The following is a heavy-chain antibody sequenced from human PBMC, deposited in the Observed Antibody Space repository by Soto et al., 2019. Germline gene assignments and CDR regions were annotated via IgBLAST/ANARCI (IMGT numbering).Heavy chain of an antibody. J-gene: IGHJ3*02. CDR3: ARPPNTYGRGYDAFDI. CDR1: GGSISSSSYY. CDR2: IYYSGST. V-gene: IGHV4-39*01. D-gene: IGHD5-18*01. Sequence: SETLSLTCTVSGGSISSSSYYWGWIRQPPGKGLEWIGSIYYSGSTYYNPSLKSRVTISVDTSKNQFSLKLSSVTAADTAVYYCARPPNTYGRGYDAFDIWGQGTMVTVSS.